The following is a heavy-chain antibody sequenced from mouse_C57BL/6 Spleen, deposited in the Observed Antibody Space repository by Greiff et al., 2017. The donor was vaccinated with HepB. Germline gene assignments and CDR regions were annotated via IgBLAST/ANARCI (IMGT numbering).Heavy chain of an antibody. J-gene: IGHJ2*01. Sequence: VQLQQSGPELVKPGASVKISCKASGYSFTGYYMNWVKQSPEKSLEWIGEINPSTGGTTYNQKFKAKATLTVDKSSSTAYMQLKRLTSEDATVYYCASLSTTAFDYWGQGTTLTVSS. D-gene: IGHD1-2*01. CDR1: GYSFTGYY. V-gene: IGHV1-42*01. CDR2: INPSTGGT. CDR3: ASLSTTAFDY.